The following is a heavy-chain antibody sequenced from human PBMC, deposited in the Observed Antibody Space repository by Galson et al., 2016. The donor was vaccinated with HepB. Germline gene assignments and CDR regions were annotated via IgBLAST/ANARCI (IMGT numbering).Heavy chain of an antibody. CDR3: ARHLTVGTGNPGYWFDP. CDR2: LHNGGNT. J-gene: IGHJ5*02. CDR1: GGSISSSTYY. Sequence: SETLSLTCAVSGGSISSSTYYWSWIRQPPGKGLEWIGILHNGGNTYYSPSLRSRVTISVDTSKNQFSLRLNSVTAADTDVYYCARHLTVGTGNPGYWFDPWGQGTLVTVSS. D-gene: IGHD2-21*02. V-gene: IGHV4-39*01.